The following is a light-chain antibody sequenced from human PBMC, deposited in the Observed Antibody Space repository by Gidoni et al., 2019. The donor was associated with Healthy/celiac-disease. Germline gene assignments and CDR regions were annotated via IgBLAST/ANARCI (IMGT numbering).Light chain of an antibody. V-gene: IGLV3-1*01. Sequence: SYELTQPPSVSVSPGQTASITCSGDKLGDKYACWYQQKPGQSPVLVIYQDSKRTSGIPERFSGSNAGNTATLTISGTQAMDEADYYCQAWDSRVVFGGGTKLTVL. CDR3: QAWDSRVV. CDR1: KLGDKY. J-gene: IGLJ2*01. CDR2: QDS.